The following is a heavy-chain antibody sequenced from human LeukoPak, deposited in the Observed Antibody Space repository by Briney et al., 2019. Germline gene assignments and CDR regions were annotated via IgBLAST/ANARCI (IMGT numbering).Heavy chain of an antibody. CDR3: AREARNGSGYYSEGFDP. CDR2: INPSGGST. V-gene: IGHV1-46*01. Sequence: ASVKVSCKASGYTFTSYYMHWVRQAPGQGLEWMGIINPSGGSTGYAQKFQGRVTMTRDTSTSTVYMELSSLRSEDTAVYYCAREARNGSGYYSEGFDPWGQGTLVTVSS. CDR1: GYTFTSYY. D-gene: IGHD3-22*01. J-gene: IGHJ5*02.